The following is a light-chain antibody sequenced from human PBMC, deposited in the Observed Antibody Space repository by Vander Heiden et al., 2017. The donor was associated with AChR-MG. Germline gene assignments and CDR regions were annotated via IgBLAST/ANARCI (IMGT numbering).Light chain of an antibody. Sequence: IQLTQSPSSLSASVGDRVTITCRASQGISTYLAWYQRKPGKAPKLLIYGASTLQSGVASRFSGSGSGTDFTLTISSLQPEDFATYHCQQFYSYPHTFGGGTKVEIK. CDR2: GAS. V-gene: IGKV1-9*01. CDR1: QGISTY. CDR3: QQFYSYPHT. J-gene: IGKJ4*01.